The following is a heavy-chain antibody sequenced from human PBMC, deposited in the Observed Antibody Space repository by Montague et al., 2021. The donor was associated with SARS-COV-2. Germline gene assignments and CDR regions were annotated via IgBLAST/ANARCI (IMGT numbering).Heavy chain of an antibody. D-gene: IGHD6-13*01. J-gene: IGHJ3*02. CDR3: ARMRIAAAGSPFDI. Sequence: PALVKPTQTLTLTCTFSGFSLSTSGMCVSWIRQPPGKALEWLASIDWDDDKYYSTSLKTRLTISKDTSKNQVVLTMTNMDPGDTATYYCARMRIAAAGSPFDIWGQGTMVTVSS. CDR2: IDWDDDK. V-gene: IGHV2-70*11. CDR1: GFSLSTSGMC.